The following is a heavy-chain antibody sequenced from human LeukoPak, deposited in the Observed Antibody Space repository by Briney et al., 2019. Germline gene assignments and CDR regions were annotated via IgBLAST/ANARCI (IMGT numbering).Heavy chain of an antibody. CDR2: IWYDGSKR. Sequence: GGSLRLSCTASGFTFSNHGLHWVRQAPGKGLEWMALIWYDGSKRYYADSVQGRFTISRDDSKNTLFLQMNSLRAEDTAVYYCAREPYDSMGALDYWGQGTLVTVSS. V-gene: IGHV3-33*01. J-gene: IGHJ4*02. CDR1: GFTFSNHG. CDR3: AREPYDSMGALDY. D-gene: IGHD3-16*01.